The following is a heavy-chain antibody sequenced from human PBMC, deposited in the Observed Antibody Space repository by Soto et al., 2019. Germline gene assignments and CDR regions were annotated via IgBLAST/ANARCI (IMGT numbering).Heavy chain of an antibody. V-gene: IGHV1-69*06. CDR1: GGTFSSYA. Sequence: GASVKVSCKASGGTFSSYAISWVRQAPGQGLEWMGGIIPIFGTANYAQKFQGRVTITADKSTSTAYMELSSLRSEDTAVYYCARSNHLDYSNYHRWFDPWGQGTLVTVSS. CDR3: ARSNHLDYSNYHRWFDP. D-gene: IGHD4-4*01. CDR2: IIPIFGTA. J-gene: IGHJ5*02.